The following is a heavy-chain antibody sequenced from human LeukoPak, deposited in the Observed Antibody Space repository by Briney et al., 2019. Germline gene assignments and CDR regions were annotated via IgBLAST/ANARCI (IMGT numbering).Heavy chain of an antibody. D-gene: IGHD3-16*01. Sequence: SETLSLTCTVSGGSISSYYWSWIRQPPGKGLEWIGYIYYSGSTNYNPSLKSRVTISVDTSKNQFSLKLSSVTAADTAVYYCARVDMITFGNYWGQGTLVTVSS. CDR3: ARVDMITFGNY. V-gene: IGHV4-59*08. CDR2: IYYSGST. J-gene: IGHJ4*02. CDR1: GGSISSYY.